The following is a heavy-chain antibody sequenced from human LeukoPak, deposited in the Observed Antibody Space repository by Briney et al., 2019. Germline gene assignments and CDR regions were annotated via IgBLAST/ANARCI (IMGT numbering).Heavy chain of an antibody. Sequence: GGSLRLSCAASGFTFSSYGMHWVRQAPGKGLEWVAFIRYDGSNKYNADSVKGRFTISRDNSKNTLYLQMNSLRAEDTAVYYCAKDPTTPGDYFDYWGQGTLVTVSS. D-gene: IGHD1-14*01. CDR1: GFTFSSYG. CDR2: IRYDGSNK. V-gene: IGHV3-30*02. CDR3: AKDPTTPGDYFDY. J-gene: IGHJ4*02.